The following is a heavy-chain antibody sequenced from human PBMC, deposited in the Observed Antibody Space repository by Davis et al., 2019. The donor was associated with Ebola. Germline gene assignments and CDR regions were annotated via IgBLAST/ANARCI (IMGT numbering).Heavy chain of an antibody. CDR1: GGSISSTNYY. CDR2: INHSGSI. V-gene: IGHV4-39*06. Sequence: MPSETLSLTCTFSGGSISSTNYYWGWIRQPPGKGLEWIWEINHSGSINYNPSLKSRVTMSVDTSNNQFTLKLSSVTAADTAVYYCGGPYYDFWRGYFGGNSYYLAVWGQGTTVTVS. J-gene: IGHJ6*02. CDR3: GGPYYDFWRGYFGGNSYYLAV. D-gene: IGHD3-3*01.